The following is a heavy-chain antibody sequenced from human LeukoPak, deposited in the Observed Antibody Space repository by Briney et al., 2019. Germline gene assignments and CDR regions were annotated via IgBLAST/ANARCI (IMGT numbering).Heavy chain of an antibody. Sequence: GGSLRLSCAASGFDVTSKYMTWVRQTPEKGLDWVSVIYSAASTLYAASVKGRFSISRDKSNNTLYLEMNSLRAEDTAVYYCARGDGYYYGSGSYCDFWGQGTLVTVSS. CDR2: IYSAAST. CDR1: GFDVTSKY. J-gene: IGHJ4*02. D-gene: IGHD3-10*01. CDR3: ARGDGYYYGSGSYCDF. V-gene: IGHV3-66*01.